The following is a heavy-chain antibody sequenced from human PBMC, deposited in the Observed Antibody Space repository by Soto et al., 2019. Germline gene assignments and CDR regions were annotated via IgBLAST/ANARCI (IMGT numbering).Heavy chain of an antibody. J-gene: IGHJ6*03. D-gene: IGHD3-3*01. CDR2: IYYSGST. CDR3: ATWPPPRITIFGVVKDVGDYYYYDMDV. Sequence: KTSETLSLTCTVSGGSISSSSYYWGWIRQPPGKGLEWIGSIYYSGSTYYNPSLKSRVTISVDTSKNQFSLKLSSVTAADTAVYYCATWPPPRITIFGVVKDVGDYYYYDMDVWGKGTTVTVSS. V-gene: IGHV4-39*01. CDR1: GGSISSSSYY.